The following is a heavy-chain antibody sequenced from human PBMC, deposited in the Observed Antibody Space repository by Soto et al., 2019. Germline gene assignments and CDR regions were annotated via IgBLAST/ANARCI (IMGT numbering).Heavy chain of an antibody. Sequence: SVKVSCKASGFTFTSSAVQWVRQARGQRLEWIGWIVVGSGNTNYAQKFQERVTITRDMSTSTAYMELSSLRSEDTAVYYCAAPTPAGYYGMDVWGQGTTVTVFS. V-gene: IGHV1-58*01. CDR1: GFTFTSSA. CDR3: AAPTPAGYYGMDV. CDR2: IVVGSGNT. J-gene: IGHJ6*02.